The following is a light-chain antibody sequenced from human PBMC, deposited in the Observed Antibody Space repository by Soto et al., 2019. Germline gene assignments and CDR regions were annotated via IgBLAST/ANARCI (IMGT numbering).Light chain of an antibody. CDR1: NSDVGGYNY. Sequence: QSVLTQPASVSGSPGQSITISCTGTNSDVGGYNYVSWYQQHPGKAPKLIIYDVSNRPSGVSNRFSGSKSGNTASLTISGLQAEDEADYYCSSYTSSTTLYVFGTGTKVTVL. CDR3: SSYTSSTTLYV. CDR2: DVS. V-gene: IGLV2-14*01. J-gene: IGLJ1*01.